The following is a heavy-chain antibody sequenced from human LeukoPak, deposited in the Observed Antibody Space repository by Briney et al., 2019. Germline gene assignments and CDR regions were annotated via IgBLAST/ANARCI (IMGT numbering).Heavy chain of an antibody. V-gene: IGHV6-1*01. Sequence: SQTLSLTCVISGDSVSSNIAAWNWIRQSPSRGLEWLGRTYYRSKWYNDYAVSVKSRITIFPDTSKNQFSLQLNSVTPEDTAVYYCARDGSSWYFFDYWGQGTLVTVTS. CDR1: GDSVSSNIAA. D-gene: IGHD6-13*01. J-gene: IGHJ4*02. CDR3: ARDGSSWYFFDY. CDR2: TYYRSKWYN.